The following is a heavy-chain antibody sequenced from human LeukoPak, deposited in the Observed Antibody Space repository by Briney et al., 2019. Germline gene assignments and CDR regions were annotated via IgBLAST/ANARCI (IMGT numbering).Heavy chain of an antibody. CDR2: ISRSGGNT. J-gene: IGHJ4*02. V-gene: IGHV3-23*01. Sequence: GGSLRLSCAASGFGLSGYDMGWVRQAPGKGLEWVSTISRSGGNTYHADSVKGRFTISRDNSKNTLSLQMNNLRVDDAAVYYCARHWVWGQGTLVTVSS. CDR1: GFGLSGYD. D-gene: IGHD3-16*01. CDR3: ARHWV.